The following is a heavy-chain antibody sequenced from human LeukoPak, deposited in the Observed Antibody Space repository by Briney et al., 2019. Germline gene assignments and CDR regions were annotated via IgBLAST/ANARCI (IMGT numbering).Heavy chain of an antibody. CDR1: GFTFNRCW. CDR3: AKSSYYDSSGYYREYYFDY. CDR2: ISGSGGST. J-gene: IGHJ4*02. D-gene: IGHD3-22*01. Sequence: GGSLRLSCVVSGFTFNRCWMNWVRQAPGKGLEWVSAISGSGGSTYYADSVKGRFTISRDNSKNTLYLQMNSLRAEDTAVYYCAKSSYYDSSGYYREYYFDYWGQGTLVTVSS. V-gene: IGHV3-23*01.